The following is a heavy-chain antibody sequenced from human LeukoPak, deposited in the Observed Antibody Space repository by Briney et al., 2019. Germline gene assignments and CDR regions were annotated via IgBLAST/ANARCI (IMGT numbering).Heavy chain of an antibody. J-gene: IGHJ6*02. CDR2: IWYDGSNK. D-gene: IGHD6-13*01. Sequence: GGSLRLSCAASGFTFSSYGMHWVRQAPGKGLEWVAVIWYDGSNKYNADSVKGRFTISRDNSKNTLYLQMNSLRAEDTAVYYCARALPIAAAGRLWDYYYYGMDVWGQGTTVTVSS. CDR1: GFTFSSYG. V-gene: IGHV3-33*01. CDR3: ARALPIAAAGRLWDYYYYGMDV.